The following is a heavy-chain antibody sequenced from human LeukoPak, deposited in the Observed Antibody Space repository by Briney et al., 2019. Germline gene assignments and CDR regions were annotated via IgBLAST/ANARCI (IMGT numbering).Heavy chain of an antibody. CDR3: ARSVDCSGGSCYYGRREFDY. Sequence: SETLSLTCTVSGGPISSYYWSWIRQPPGKGLEWIGYIYYSGSTNYNPSLKSRVTISVDTSKNQFSLKLSSVTAADTAVYYCARSVDCSGGSCYYGRREFDYWGQGTLVTVSS. D-gene: IGHD2-15*01. CDR2: IYYSGST. V-gene: IGHV4-59*08. J-gene: IGHJ4*02. CDR1: GGPISSYY.